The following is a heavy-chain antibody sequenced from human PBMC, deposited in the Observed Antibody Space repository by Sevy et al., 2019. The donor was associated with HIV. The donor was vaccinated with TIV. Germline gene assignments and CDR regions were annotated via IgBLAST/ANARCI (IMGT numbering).Heavy chain of an antibody. CDR1: GFTFSSHG. V-gene: IGHV3-30-3*01. CDR2: ISYDGSSK. CDR3: ARDGGYSVNFLPSGY. J-gene: IGHJ4*02. D-gene: IGHD3-10*02. Sequence: GGSLRLSCAASGFTFSSHGMHWVRQAPGKGLEWMADISYDGSSKYYADSVKGRFTISRDDSKNTLYLQMSSLRAGDTAVYYCARDGGYSVNFLPSGYWGQGTLVTVSS.